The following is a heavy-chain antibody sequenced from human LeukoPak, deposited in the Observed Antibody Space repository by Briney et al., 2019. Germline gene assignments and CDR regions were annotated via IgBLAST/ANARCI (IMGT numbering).Heavy chain of an antibody. CDR3: ARGYTNFDQENDY. Sequence: ASVKVSCKTSGYTFTHYVISWVRQAPGQGLEWMGRISPYNGNTKYAQKLQGRVTMTTDTSTSTAYMELRSLRSDDTAVYYCARGYTNFDQENDYWGQGTLVTVSS. V-gene: IGHV1-18*01. J-gene: IGHJ4*02. CDR1: GYTFTHYV. D-gene: IGHD3-9*01. CDR2: ISPYNGNT.